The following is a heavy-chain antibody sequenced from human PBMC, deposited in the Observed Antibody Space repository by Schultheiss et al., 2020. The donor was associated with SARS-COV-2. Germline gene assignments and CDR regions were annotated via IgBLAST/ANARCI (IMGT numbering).Heavy chain of an antibody. CDR1: GGSFSGYY. CDR2: INHSGIT. CDR3: ARDSGAYGMDV. J-gene: IGHJ6*02. V-gene: IGHV4-34*01. D-gene: IGHD1-26*01. Sequence: SQTLSLTCAVYGGSFSGYYWSWIRQPPGKGLEWIGEINHSGITNYNPSLMSRVTISVDTSKNQFSLKLSSVTAADTAVYYCARDSGAYGMDVWGQGTTVTVSS.